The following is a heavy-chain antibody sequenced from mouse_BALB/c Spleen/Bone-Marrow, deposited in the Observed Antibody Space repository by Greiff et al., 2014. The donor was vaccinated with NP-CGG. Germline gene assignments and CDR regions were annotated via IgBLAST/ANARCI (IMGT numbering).Heavy chain of an antibody. D-gene: IGHD3-1*01. V-gene: IGHV14-3*02. CDR1: GFNIKDTY. Sequence: EVQLQQSRTPLFDSKASVKLSCTTSGFNIKDTYMHWVKKRPEQGLEWIGRIDPANGNTKYDPKFQGKATIIADTSSNTDYLQLRRLTCEDTAVYYVARLTGGPDGLAYWGQGTLVTVSA. CDR2: IDPANGNT. J-gene: IGHJ3*01. CDR3: ARLTGGPDGLAY.